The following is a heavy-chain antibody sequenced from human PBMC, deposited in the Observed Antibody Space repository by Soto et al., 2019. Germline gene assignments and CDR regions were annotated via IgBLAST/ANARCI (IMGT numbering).Heavy chain of an antibody. CDR2: IYYSGST. CDR1: GGSISSSSYY. CDR3: ARLYGDYGGDAFDI. V-gene: IGHV4-39*01. J-gene: IGHJ3*02. D-gene: IGHD4-17*01. Sequence: PSETLSLTCTVSGGSISSSSYYWGWIRQPPGKGLEWIGSIYYSGSTYYNPSLKSRVTISVDTSKNQFSLKLSSVTAADTAVYYCARLYGDYGGDAFDIWGQGTMVT.